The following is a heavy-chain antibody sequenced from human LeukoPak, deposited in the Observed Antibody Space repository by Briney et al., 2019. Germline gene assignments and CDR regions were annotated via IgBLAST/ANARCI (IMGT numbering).Heavy chain of an antibody. CDR2: ISGSGSTT. V-gene: IGHV3-23*01. CDR1: GFTFSIYA. Sequence: PGGSLRLSCAASGFTFSIYAMSWVRQAPGKGVEWISTISGSGSTTYYGDSVKGRFTISRDSSKNTLDLQMNSLRAEDTAVYYCAKKGSRTIATGGFDCWGQGTLVIVSS. CDR3: AKKGSRTIATGGFDC. J-gene: IGHJ4*02. D-gene: IGHD6-13*01.